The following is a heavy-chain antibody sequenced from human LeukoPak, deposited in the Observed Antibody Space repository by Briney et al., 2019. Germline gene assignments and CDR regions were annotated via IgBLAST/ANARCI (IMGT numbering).Heavy chain of an antibody. CDR1: GYTFTRYD. J-gene: IGHJ5*02. CDR3: AVTYCTNGVCYGYSSSWYWFDP. CDR2: MNPNSGNT. D-gene: IGHD2-8*01. Sequence: ASVKVSCKASGYTFTRYDINWVRQATGQGLEWMGWMNPNSGNTGYAPKFQGRVTMTRNTSISTAYMELSSLRSEDTAVYYCAVTYCTNGVCYGYSSSWYWFDPWGQGTLVTVSS. V-gene: IGHV1-8*01.